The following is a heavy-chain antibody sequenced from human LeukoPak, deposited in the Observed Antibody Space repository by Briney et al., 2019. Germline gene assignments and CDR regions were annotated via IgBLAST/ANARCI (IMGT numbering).Heavy chain of an antibody. Sequence: GGSLRLSCAASGFTFNNYGVHWVRQAPGKGLEWVAVIWFDGSYTYYADSVKGRFNISRDNSKNTLYLQMNSLRAEDTAVYYCARGLYYGSGSPIDYWGQGTLVTVSS. V-gene: IGHV3-33*01. J-gene: IGHJ4*02. CDR2: IWFDGSYT. CDR3: ARGLYYGSGSPIDY. CDR1: GFTFNNYG. D-gene: IGHD3-10*01.